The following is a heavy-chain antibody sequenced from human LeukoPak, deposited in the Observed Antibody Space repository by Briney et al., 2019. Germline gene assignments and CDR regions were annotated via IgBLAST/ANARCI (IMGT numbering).Heavy chain of an antibody. CDR3: AKDSQTMVRGVIDY. CDR1: GFTFSSYV. Sequence: GGSLRLSCAASGFTFSSYVMHWVRQAPGKGLEWVAVISYDGSNKYYADSVKGRFTISRDNSKNTLYLQMNSLRAEDTAVYYCAKDSQTMVRGVIDYWGQGTLVTVSS. J-gene: IGHJ4*02. V-gene: IGHV3-30-3*01. D-gene: IGHD3-10*01. CDR2: ISYDGSNK.